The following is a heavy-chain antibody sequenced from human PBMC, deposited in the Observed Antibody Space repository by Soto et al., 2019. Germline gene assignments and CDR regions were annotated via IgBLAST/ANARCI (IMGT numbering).Heavy chain of an antibody. V-gene: IGHV4-59*12. J-gene: IGHJ4*02. Sequence: PSETLSLTCTVSGGSISSYYWSWIRQPPGNGLEWIGYIHYSGSTNYNPSLKSRVAMSVDTSRNQFSLKLTSVTAADTAVYFCARLVYDTRLNYMYFDFWGPGTLVTVSS. CDR1: GGSISSYY. D-gene: IGHD3-10*01. CDR2: IHYSGST. CDR3: ARLVYDTRLNYMYFDF.